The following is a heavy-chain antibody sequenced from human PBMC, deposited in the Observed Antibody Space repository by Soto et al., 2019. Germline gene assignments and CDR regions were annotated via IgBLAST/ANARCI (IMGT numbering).Heavy chain of an antibody. Sequence: SETLSLPCPGSGGFISRSNWWSWVRQPPGKGLEWIGEIYHSGSTNYNPSLKSRVTISVDKSKNQFSLKLSSVTAADTAVYYCARVSGSYYYGMDVWGQGTTVT. V-gene: IGHV4-4*02. D-gene: IGHD1-26*01. CDR3: ARVSGSYYYGMDV. CDR1: GGFISRSNW. J-gene: IGHJ6*02. CDR2: IYHSGST.